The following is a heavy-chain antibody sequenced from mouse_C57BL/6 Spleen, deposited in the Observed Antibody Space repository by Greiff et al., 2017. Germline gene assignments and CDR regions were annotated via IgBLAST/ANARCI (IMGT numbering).Heavy chain of an antibody. CDR3: ARGSNPFAY. CDR1: GYTFTSYW. D-gene: IGHD2-5*01. Sequence: QVQLQQPGAELVRPGSSVKLSCKASGYTFTSYWMDWVKQRPGQGLEWIGNIYPSDSETHYNQKFKDKATLTVDKSSSTAYMQLSSLTSEDSAVYYGARGSNPFAYWGQGTLVTVSA. V-gene: IGHV1-61*01. CDR2: IYPSDSET. J-gene: IGHJ3*01.